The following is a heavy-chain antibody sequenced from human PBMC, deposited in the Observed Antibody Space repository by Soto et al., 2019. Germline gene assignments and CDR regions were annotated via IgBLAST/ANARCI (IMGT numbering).Heavy chain of an antibody. CDR2: IIPIFGTA. V-gene: IGHV1-69*13. J-gene: IGHJ6*02. CDR3: ATTGSGGNYYYYCMDV. Sequence: SVKVSCKASGGTFSSYAISWVRQAPGQGLEWMGGIIPIFGTANYARKFQGRVTITADESTSTAYMELSSLRSEDTAVYYCATTGSGGNYYYYCMDVWGQGTTVTVSS. D-gene: IGHD1-1*01. CDR1: GGTFSSYA.